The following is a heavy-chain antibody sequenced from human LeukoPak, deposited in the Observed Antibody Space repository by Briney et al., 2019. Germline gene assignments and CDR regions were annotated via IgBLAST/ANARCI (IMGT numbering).Heavy chain of an antibody. J-gene: IGHJ5*02. CDR2: ISNGGGAT. V-gene: IGHV3-7*03. Sequence: GGSLRLSCVASGCTFSPYWMSWVRQTPGKGLEWVASISNGGGATFYGDSVRGRFTVSRDNAKNSLFLQMNGLRSDDTAVYYCTRENYVPDSWGQGTLVTVSS. CDR1: GCTFSPYW. D-gene: IGHD3-10*02. CDR3: TRENYVPDS.